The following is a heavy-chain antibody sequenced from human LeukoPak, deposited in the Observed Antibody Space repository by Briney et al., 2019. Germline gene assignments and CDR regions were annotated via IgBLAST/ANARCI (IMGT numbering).Heavy chain of an antibody. Sequence: ASVKVSCKASGYSFTHYGFSWLRQAPGQGLEWMGWVSGYNGNTNYAQKFQGRVTMTTDTSTSTAYMELRSLRSDDMAVYYCARDQCSSTSCYVGVGVPDYWGQGTLVTVSS. D-gene: IGHD2-2*01. CDR2: VSGYNGNT. V-gene: IGHV1-18*03. J-gene: IGHJ4*02. CDR1: GYSFTHYG. CDR3: ARDQCSSTSCYVGVGVPDY.